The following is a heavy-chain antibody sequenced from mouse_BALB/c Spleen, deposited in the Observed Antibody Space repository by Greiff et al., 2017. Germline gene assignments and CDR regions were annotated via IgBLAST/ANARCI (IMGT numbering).Heavy chain of an antibody. Sequence: EVKLQESGAELVRSGASVKLSCTASGFNIKDYYMHWVKQRPEQGLEWIGWIDPENGDTEYAPKFQGKATMTADTSSNTAYLQLSSLTSEDTAVYYCNGGLRSAMDYWGQGTSVTVSS. V-gene: IGHV14-4*02. D-gene: IGHD2-4*01. CDR2: IDPENGDT. CDR1: GFNIKDYY. CDR3: NGGLRSAMDY. J-gene: IGHJ4*01.